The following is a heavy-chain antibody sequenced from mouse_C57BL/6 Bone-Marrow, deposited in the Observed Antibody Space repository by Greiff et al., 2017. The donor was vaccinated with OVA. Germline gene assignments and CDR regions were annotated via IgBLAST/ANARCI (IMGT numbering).Heavy chain of an antibody. Sequence: VKLQESGAELVRPGTSVKVSCKASGYAFTNYLIEWVKQRPGQGLEWIGVINPGSGGTNYNEKFKGKATLTADKSSSTAYMQLSSLTSEDSAVYFVARSGYYEAMDYWGQGTSVTVSS. J-gene: IGHJ4*01. D-gene: IGHD2-3*01. CDR1: GYAFTNYL. CDR3: ARSGYYEAMDY. CDR2: INPGSGGT. V-gene: IGHV1-54*01.